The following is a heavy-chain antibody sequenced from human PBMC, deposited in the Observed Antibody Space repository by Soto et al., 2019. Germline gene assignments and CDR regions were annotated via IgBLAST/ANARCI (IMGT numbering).Heavy chain of an antibody. D-gene: IGHD3-3*01. J-gene: IGHJ4*02. CDR3: ARAIVVGGFWSGYYPDY. V-gene: IGHV1-69*12. CDR1: GGTFSSYA. Sequence: QVQLVQSGAEVKKPGSSVKVSCKASGGTFSSYAISWVRQAPGQGLEWMGGIIPIFGTANYAQKFQGRVTITADESTSTVYMELSSLRSEDTAVYFCARAIVVGGFWSGYYPDYWGQGTLVTVSS. CDR2: IIPIFGTA.